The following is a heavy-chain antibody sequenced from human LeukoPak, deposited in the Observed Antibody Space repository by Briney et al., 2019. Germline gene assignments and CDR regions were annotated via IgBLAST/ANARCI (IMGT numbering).Heavy chain of an antibody. J-gene: IGHJ5*02. Sequence: SETLSLTCTVSGGSLSSYYWSWIRQPPGKGLEWIGYIYYSGSTNYNHSLKSRVTISVDTSKNQFSLKLSSVTAADTAVYYCARGWSTEWLSPINWFDPWGQGTLVTVSS. CDR3: ARGWSTEWLSPINWFDP. CDR1: GGSLSSYY. CDR2: IYYSGST. V-gene: IGHV4-59*01. D-gene: IGHD3-3*01.